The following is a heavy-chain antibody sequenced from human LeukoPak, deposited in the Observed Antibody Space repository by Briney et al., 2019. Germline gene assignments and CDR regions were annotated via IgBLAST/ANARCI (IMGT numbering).Heavy chain of an antibody. CDR2: IYYSGST. V-gene: IGHV4-39*07. D-gene: IGHD3-3*01. J-gene: IGHJ4*02. CDR3: ARVSGPYDFWSGYYFDY. Sequence: SETLSLTCTVSGGSISSSSYYWGWIRQPPGKGLEWIGSIYYSGSTYYNPSLKSRVTISVDTSKNQFSLKLSSVTAADTAVYYCARVSGPYDFWSGYYFDYWGQGTLVTVSS. CDR1: GGSISSSSYY.